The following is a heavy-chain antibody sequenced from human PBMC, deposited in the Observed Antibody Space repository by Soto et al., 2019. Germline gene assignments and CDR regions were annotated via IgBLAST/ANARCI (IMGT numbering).Heavy chain of an antibody. Sequence: QVQLVQSGAEVKKPGSSVKVSCKASGGTFSSYTISWVRQAPGQGLEWMGRIIPILGIANYAQKFQGRVTITADKSTSTAYMELSCLRSEDTAVYYCARKGSGFDFDYWGQGTLVTVSS. CDR2: IIPILGIA. D-gene: IGHD6-19*01. V-gene: IGHV1-69*02. J-gene: IGHJ4*02. CDR3: ARKGSGFDFDY. CDR1: GGTFSSYT.